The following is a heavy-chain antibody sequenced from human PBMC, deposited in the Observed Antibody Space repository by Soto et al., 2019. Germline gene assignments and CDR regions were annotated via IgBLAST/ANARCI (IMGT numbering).Heavy chain of an antibody. CDR2: INHSGST. J-gene: IGHJ4*02. Sequence: NPSETLSLTCAVYGGSFSGYYWSWIRQPPGKGLEWIGEINHSGSTNYNPSPKSRVTISVDTSKNQFSLKLSSVTAADTAVYYCARGVYDFWSGYYTGFDYWGQGTLVTVSS. CDR3: ARGVYDFWSGYYTGFDY. V-gene: IGHV4-34*01. CDR1: GGSFSGYY. D-gene: IGHD3-3*01.